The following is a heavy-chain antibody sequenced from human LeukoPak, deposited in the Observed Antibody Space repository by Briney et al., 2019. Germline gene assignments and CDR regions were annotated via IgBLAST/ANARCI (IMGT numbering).Heavy chain of an antibody. Sequence: ASVKASCKASGYTFTSYGISWVRQAPGQGLEWMGWISAYNGNTNYAQKLQGRVTMTTDTSTSTAYMELRSLRSDDTAVYYCAIAVAGVDWFDPWGQGTLVTVSS. D-gene: IGHD6-19*01. CDR2: ISAYNGNT. J-gene: IGHJ5*02. CDR1: GYTFTSYG. CDR3: AIAVAGVDWFDP. V-gene: IGHV1-18*01.